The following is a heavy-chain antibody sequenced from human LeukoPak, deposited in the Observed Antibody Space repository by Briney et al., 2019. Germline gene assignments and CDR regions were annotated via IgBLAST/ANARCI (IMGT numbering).Heavy chain of an antibody. CDR3: ASRIQLGIGGDY. CDR1: GFTFSSYS. J-gene: IGHJ4*02. D-gene: IGHD1-1*01. V-gene: IGHV3-21*01. CDR2: ISSSSSYI. Sequence: GGSLRLSCAASGFTFSSYSMNWVRQAPGKGLEWVSSISSSSSYIYYADSVKGRFTISRDNAKNSLYLQMNSLRAEDTAVYYCASRIQLGIGGDYWGQGTLVTVSS.